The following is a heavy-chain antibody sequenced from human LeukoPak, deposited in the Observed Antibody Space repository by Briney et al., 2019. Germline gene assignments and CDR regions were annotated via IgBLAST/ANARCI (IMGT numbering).Heavy chain of an antibody. CDR2: IYYSGST. J-gene: IGHJ5*02. Sequence: PSETLSLTCTVSGGSVSSGSYYWSWIRQPPGKGLEWIGYIYYSGSTNYNPSLKSRVTISVDTSKNQFSLKLSSVTAADTAVYYCARVVGTYCSSTSCYGTWFDPWGQGTLVTVSS. CDR3: ARVVGTYCSSTSCYGTWFDP. CDR1: GGSVSSGSYY. V-gene: IGHV4-61*01. D-gene: IGHD2-2*01.